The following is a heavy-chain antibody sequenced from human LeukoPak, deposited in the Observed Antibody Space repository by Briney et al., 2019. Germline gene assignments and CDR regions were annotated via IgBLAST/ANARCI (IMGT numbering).Heavy chain of an antibody. CDR2: IYYSGST. D-gene: IGHD6-19*01. J-gene: IGHJ4*02. Sequence: PSETLSLTCTVSGGSISSGDYYWSWIRQPPWKGLEWIGYIYYSGSTYYNPSLKSRVTISVDTSKNQFSLKLSSVTAADTAVYYCASQGIAVAGRDYWGQRTLVTVSS. V-gene: IGHV4-30-4*08. CDR1: GGSISSGDYY. CDR3: ASQGIAVAGRDY.